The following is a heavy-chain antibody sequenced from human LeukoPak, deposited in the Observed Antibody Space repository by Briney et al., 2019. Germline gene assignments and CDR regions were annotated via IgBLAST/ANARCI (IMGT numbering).Heavy chain of an antibody. CDR3: ARVLQPRHWPYCSGGSCYSGYFDY. Sequence: SVKVSCKASGGTFSSYAISWVRQAPGQGLEWMGGIIPIFGTANYAQKFEGRVTITADESTRTAYTELSSLRSEDTAVYYCARVLQPRHWPYCSGGSCYSGYFDYWGKGTLVTVSS. CDR1: GGTFSSYA. V-gene: IGHV1-69*13. CDR2: IIPIFGTA. D-gene: IGHD2-15*01. J-gene: IGHJ4*02.